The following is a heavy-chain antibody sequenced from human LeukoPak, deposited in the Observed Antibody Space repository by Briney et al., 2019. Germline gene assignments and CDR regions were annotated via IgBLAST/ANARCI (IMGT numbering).Heavy chain of an antibody. CDR1: GGSFSSYY. Sequence: PSETLSLTCTVSGGSFSSYYWSWIRQPPGKGLEWIGYMYYSGSTNYNPSLKSRVTISIDTSKTQFSLKLSSVTAADTAVYYCAREGNHGAFDYWGQGTLVTVSS. CDR2: MYYSGST. D-gene: IGHD1-14*01. CDR3: AREGNHGAFDY. V-gene: IGHV4-59*01. J-gene: IGHJ4*02.